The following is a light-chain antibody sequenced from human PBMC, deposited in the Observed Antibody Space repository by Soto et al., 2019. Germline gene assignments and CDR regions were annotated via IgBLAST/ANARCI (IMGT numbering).Light chain of an antibody. V-gene: IGKV1-39*01. CDR1: QSISSY. CDR3: LPDLDSPWA. J-gene: IGKJ1*01. CDR2: AAS. Sequence: IQMTQSPSSLSASVGDRVTITCRASQSISSYLNWYQQKPGKAPKLLIYAASSLQSGVPSRFSGSGSGTDFTLTISSLQPEELGTESLLPDLDSPWALRQGTKVDI.